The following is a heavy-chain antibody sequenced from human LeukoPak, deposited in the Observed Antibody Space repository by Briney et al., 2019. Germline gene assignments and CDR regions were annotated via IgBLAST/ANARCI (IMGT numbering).Heavy chain of an antibody. D-gene: IGHD6-19*01. CDR2: ISRNSGSI. V-gene: IGHV3-9*03. CDR1: GFTFEDYA. Sequence: GGSLRLSCAASGFTFEDYAMHWVRQAPGKGLEWVSGISRNSGSIDYADSVKGRFTISRDNAKNSLYLQMNSLRAEDMAFYYCAKAYSSGWYIDYWGQGTLVTVSS. CDR3: AKAYSSGWYIDY. J-gene: IGHJ4*02.